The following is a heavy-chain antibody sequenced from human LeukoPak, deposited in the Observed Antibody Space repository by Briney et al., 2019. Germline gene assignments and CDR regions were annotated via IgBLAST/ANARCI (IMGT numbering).Heavy chain of an antibody. CDR1: EFTFTSYD. CDR3: ARGPSIAARYDAFDI. D-gene: IGHD6-6*01. J-gene: IGHJ3*02. Sequence: PGGSLRLSCAASEFTFTSYDLNWVRQAPGKGLEWVSYISSSGNTISYADSVKGRFTISRDNAKNSLYLQVISLRAEDTAVYYCARGPSIAARYDAFDIWGQGTMVTVSS. CDR2: ISSSGNTI. V-gene: IGHV3-48*03.